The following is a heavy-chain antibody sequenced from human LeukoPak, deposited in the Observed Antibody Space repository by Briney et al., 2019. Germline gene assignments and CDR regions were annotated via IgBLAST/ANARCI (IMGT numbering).Heavy chain of an antibody. CDR3: AADYYDSSGYHSAAFDY. CDR2: INHSGST. D-gene: IGHD3-22*01. Sequence: SETLSLTCTVSGDSIGSSNYYWSWIRQPPGKGLEWIGEINHSGSTNYNPSLKSRVTISVDTSKNQFSLKLSSVTAADTAVYYCAADYYDSSGYHSAAFDYWGQGTLVTVSS. J-gene: IGHJ4*02. V-gene: IGHV4-39*07. CDR1: GDSIGSSNYY.